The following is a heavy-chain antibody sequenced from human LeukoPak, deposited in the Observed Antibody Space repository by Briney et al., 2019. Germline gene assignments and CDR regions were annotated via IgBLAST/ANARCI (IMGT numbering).Heavy chain of an antibody. Sequence: PGGSLRLSCAASGNYWMHWVRQAPGKGLVWVSHINSDGSWTSYADSVKGRFTISRDNAKNILYLEVNSLRTDDTAVYYCARGGLEPVDYWGQGTLVTVSS. CDR3: ARGGLEPVDY. J-gene: IGHJ4*02. CDR2: INSDGSWT. V-gene: IGHV3-74*01. CDR1: GNYW. D-gene: IGHD5-24*01.